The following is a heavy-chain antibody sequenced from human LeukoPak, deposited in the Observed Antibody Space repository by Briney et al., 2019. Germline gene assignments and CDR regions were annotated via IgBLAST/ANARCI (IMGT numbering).Heavy chain of an antibody. D-gene: IGHD5-18*01. CDR1: GYTFTSYY. CDR2: INAGNGNT. V-gene: IGHV1-3*01. J-gene: IGHJ4*02. CDR3: ARVDTATLDY. Sequence: GASVKVSCKASGYTFTSYYMHWVRQAPGQRLEWMGWINAGNGNTKYSQKFQGRFTITRDTSASTAYTELSSLRSEDTAVYYCARVDTATLDYWGQGTLVTVSS.